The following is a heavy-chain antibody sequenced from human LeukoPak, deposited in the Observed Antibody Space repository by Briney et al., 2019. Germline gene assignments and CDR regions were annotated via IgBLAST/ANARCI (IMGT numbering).Heavy chain of an antibody. J-gene: IGHJ4*02. CDR1: GYTFPHYG. Sequence: ASVKVSCKASGYTFPHYGILWVRQAPGQGLEWMGWKSADNVNTNYAQKLHARVTMPPATSTGTAYMELRSLRSDDTAAYYCARECSGASFYQGGFDYWGQGTLVTVSS. V-gene: IGHV1-18*01. CDR2: KSADNVNT. D-gene: IGHD2-15*01. CDR3: ARECSGASFYQGGFDY.